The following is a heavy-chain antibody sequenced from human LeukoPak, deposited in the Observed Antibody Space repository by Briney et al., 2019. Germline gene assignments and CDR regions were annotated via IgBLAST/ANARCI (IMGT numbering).Heavy chain of an antibody. CDR3: ARDPFFCSSAHCQTGP. D-gene: IGHD2-2*01. CDR1: GGSISSYY. V-gene: IGHV4-4*07. J-gene: IGHJ5*02. CDR2: IYTSGST. Sequence: PSETLSLTCTVSGGSISSYYWSCIRQPAGKGLEWIGRIYTSGSTNYNPSLKSRVTMSVDTSKNQFSLKLSSVTAADTAVYYCARDPFFCSSAHCQTGPWGQGTLVTVSS.